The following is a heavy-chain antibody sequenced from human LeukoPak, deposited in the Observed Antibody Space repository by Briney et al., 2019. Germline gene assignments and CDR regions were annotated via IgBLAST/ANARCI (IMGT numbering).Heavy chain of an antibody. CDR3: ARAVAVAGMTIDY. D-gene: IGHD6-19*01. CDR2: IYYSGST. CDR1: GGSISSSSYY. J-gene: IGHJ4*02. V-gene: IGHV4-39*07. Sequence: SETLSLTCTVSGGSISSSSYYWGWIRQPPGKGLEWIGSIYYSGSTYYNPSLKSRVTISVDRSKNQFSLKLSSVTAADTAVYYCARAVAVAGMTIDYWGQGTLVTVSS.